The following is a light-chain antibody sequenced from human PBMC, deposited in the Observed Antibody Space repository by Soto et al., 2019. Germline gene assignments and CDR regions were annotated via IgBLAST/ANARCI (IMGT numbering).Light chain of an antibody. CDR2: AAS. CDR1: QSISSY. V-gene: IGKV1-39*01. CDR3: QQSYSTPHT. Sequence: DIQMTQSPSSLSASVGDRVTITCRASQSISSYLNWYQQKPGKAPKLLIYAASSLQSGVPSRFSGSGSGTDFTLTISSLQPEDFATYYCQQSYSTPHTFGQGTKREIQ. J-gene: IGKJ2*01.